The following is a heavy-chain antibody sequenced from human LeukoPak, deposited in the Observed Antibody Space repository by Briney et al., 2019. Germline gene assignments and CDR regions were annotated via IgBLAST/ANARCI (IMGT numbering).Heavy chain of an antibody. J-gene: IGHJ4*02. CDR3: AKNLFGVYYDILTGYYQPEEYYFDY. CDR1: GFTFSSYA. Sequence: GGSLRLSCAASGFTFSSYAMSWVRQAPGKGLEWVSAISGSGGSTYYADSVKGRFTISRDNSKNTLYLQMNSLRAEDTAVYYCAKNLFGVYYDILTGYYQPEEYYFDYWGQGTLVTVSS. V-gene: IGHV3-23*01. D-gene: IGHD3-9*01. CDR2: ISGSGGST.